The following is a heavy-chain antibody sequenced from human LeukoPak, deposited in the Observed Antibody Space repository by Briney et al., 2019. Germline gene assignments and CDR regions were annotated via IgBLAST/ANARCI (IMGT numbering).Heavy chain of an antibody. CDR2: ISGSGGST. J-gene: IGHJ4*02. Sequence: TGGSLRLSCAASGFTFSSYAMSWVRQAPGKGLEWVSAISGSGGSTYYADSVKGRFTISRDNSKNTLYLQMNSLRAEDTAVYYCAKVSIVVVPAAMDYWGQGTLVTVSS. CDR3: AKVSIVVVPAAMDY. CDR1: GFTFSSYA. D-gene: IGHD2-2*01. V-gene: IGHV3-23*01.